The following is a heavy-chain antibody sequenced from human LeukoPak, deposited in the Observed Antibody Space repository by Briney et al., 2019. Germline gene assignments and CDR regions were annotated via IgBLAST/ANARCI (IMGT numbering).Heavy chain of an antibody. D-gene: IGHD3-16*01. CDR2: IYWDDDK. CDR3: AHRILRRGGFDY. J-gene: IGHJ4*02. CDR1: GFSLSTSGVG. Sequence: VSGPTLVKPTQTLALNCTFSGFSLSTSGVGVGWIRQPPGKALEWLALIYWDDDKSYSPSLKTRLTITKDTSKNQVVLIMTNMDPVDTGTYYCAHRILRRGGFDYWGQGTLVTVSS. V-gene: IGHV2-5*02.